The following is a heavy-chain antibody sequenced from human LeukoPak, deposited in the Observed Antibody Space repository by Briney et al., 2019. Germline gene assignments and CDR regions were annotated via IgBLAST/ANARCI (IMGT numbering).Heavy chain of an antibody. CDR3: AREIDYGSGNSNWFDP. V-gene: IGHV4-59*01. CDR2: IYYSGST. D-gene: IGHD3-10*01. CDR1: GGSISSYY. J-gene: IGHJ5*02. Sequence: SETLSLTCTVSGGSISSYYWSWIRQPPVKGLEWIGYIYYSGSTNYNPSLKSRVTISVDTSKNQFSLKLSSVTAADTAVYYCAREIDYGSGNSNWFDPWGQGTLVTVSS.